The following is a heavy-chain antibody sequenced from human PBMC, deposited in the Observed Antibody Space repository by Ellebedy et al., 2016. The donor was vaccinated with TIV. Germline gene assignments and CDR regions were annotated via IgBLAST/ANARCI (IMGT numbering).Heavy chain of an antibody. Sequence: MPSETLSLTCAVYGGSFSGNYWSWIRQPPGKGLAWLGEINHSGSTTYSPSLNGRVTISVDTSKSQFSLRLTSATAADTAVYYCARGEGGVLLWFGEITFHSWGQGTLVTVSS. D-gene: IGHD3-10*01. CDR1: GGSFSGNY. CDR3: ARGEGGVLLWFGEITFHS. J-gene: IGHJ5*02. CDR2: INHSGST. V-gene: IGHV4-34*01.